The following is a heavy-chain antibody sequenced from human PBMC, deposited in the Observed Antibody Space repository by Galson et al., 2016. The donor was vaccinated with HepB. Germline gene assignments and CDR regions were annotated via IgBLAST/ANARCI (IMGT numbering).Heavy chain of an antibody. CDR2: IRSKAYGGTT. D-gene: IGHD3-10*01. V-gene: IGHV3-49*03. J-gene: IGHJ4*02. CDR1: GFTFGNYA. Sequence: SLRLSCAASGFTFGNYAKSWFRQAPGKGLEWVCFIRSKAYGGTTDYAASVEARFTISRDDSKSIAHLQLNSLKTEGTAVYYCTRTPFGSGEGGVDYWGQGTLVTVSS. CDR3: TRTPFGSGEGGVDY.